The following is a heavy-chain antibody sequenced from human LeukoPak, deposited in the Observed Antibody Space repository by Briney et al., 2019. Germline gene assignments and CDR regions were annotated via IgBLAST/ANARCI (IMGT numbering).Heavy chain of an antibody. Sequence: GGSLRLSCAASGFTFSNAWMSWVRQAPGKGLEWVGRIKSKTDGGTTGYAAPVKGRFTISRDDSKNTLYLQMNSLKTEDTAVYYCTTGSVTAYYYDSSGYYYFDYWGQGTLVTVSS. J-gene: IGHJ4*02. V-gene: IGHV3-15*01. D-gene: IGHD3-22*01. CDR2: IKSKTDGGTT. CDR3: TTGSVTAYYYDSSGYYYFDY. CDR1: GFTFSNAW.